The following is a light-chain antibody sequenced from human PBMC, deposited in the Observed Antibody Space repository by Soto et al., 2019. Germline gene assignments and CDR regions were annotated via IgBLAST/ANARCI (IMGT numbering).Light chain of an antibody. J-gene: IGKJ1*01. CDR2: GAS. Sequence: DIVQTQSAATLCSCLWPRSTLSCGTSQTVSTNYLAWYQQKPGQAPRLLIYGASRRATGIPDRFSGSGSGTDFTLTISSLQSKDFAVYYCQQSYKWPRTFGEGTKVDIK. V-gene: IGKV3D-7*01. CDR1: QTVSTNY. CDR3: QQSYKWPRT.